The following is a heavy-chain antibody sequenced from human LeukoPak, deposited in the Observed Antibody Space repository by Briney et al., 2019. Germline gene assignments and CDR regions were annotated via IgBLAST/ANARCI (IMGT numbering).Heavy chain of an antibody. CDR2: IIPIFGTA. Sequence: GASVKVSCRASGYSFATYGISWVRQAPGQGLEWMGRIIPIFGTANYAQKLQGRVTITTDESTSTAYMELSSLRSEDTAVYYWARGANLEYSSSWSLFRWGQGTLVTVSS. V-gene: IGHV1-69*05. D-gene: IGHD6-13*01. J-gene: IGHJ4*02. CDR3: ARGANLEYSSSWSLFR. CDR1: GYSFATYG.